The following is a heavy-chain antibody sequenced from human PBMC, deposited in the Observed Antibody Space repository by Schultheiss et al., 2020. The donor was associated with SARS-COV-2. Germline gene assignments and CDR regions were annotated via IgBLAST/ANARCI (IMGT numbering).Heavy chain of an antibody. J-gene: IGHJ3*02. CDR1: GYSFSVYW. CDR3: ARLFMITFGGVIVNDAFDI. D-gene: IGHD3-16*02. CDR2: ISPGDSDT. Sequence: GESLKISCKGSGYSFSVYWIGWVRQMPGKGLEWMGIISPGDSDTRYSPSFQGQVTISADKSVSTAYLQWSSLKASDTAMYYCARLFMITFGGVIVNDAFDIWGQGTMVTVSS. V-gene: IGHV5-51*01.